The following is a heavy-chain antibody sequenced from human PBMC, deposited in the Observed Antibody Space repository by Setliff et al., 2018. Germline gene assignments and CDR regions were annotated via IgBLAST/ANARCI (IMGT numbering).Heavy chain of an antibody. Sequence: PSETLSLTCTVSGGSISSSSYYWGWIRQPPGKGLEWIGSIYYSGSTYYNPSLKSRVTISMDTSTNQFSLKLSSVTAADTAVYYCARLKTAMVDFWGQGTLVTVSS. J-gene: IGHJ4*02. CDR1: GGSISSSSYY. CDR3: ARLKTAMVDF. D-gene: IGHD5-18*01. V-gene: IGHV4-39*01. CDR2: IYYSGST.